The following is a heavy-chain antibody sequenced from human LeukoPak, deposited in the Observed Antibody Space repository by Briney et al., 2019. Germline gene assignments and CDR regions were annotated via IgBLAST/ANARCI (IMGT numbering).Heavy chain of an antibody. D-gene: IGHD3-10*01. CDR2: FDPEDGET. Sequence: ASVKVSCKVSGYTLTELSMHWVRQAPGKGLEWMGGFDPEDGETIYAQKFQGRVTMTEDTSTDTAYMELSSVTAADTAVYYCARRIEMARGDIPFDYWGQGTLVTVSS. J-gene: IGHJ4*02. V-gene: IGHV1-24*01. CDR3: ARRIEMARGDIPFDY. CDR1: GYTLTELS.